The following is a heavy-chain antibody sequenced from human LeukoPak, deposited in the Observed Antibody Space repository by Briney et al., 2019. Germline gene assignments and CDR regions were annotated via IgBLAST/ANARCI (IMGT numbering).Heavy chain of an antibody. CDR2: IKQDGSEK. Sequence: GSLRLSCAASGFTFSSYWMSWVRQAPGKGLEWVANIKQDGSEKYYADSVKGRFTISRDNAKNSLYLQMNSLRAEDTAVYYCARGARYDGQGSYYMDVWGKGTTVTISS. J-gene: IGHJ6*03. CDR1: GFTFSSYW. CDR3: ARGARYDGQGSYYMDV. V-gene: IGHV3-7*04. D-gene: IGHD3-16*01.